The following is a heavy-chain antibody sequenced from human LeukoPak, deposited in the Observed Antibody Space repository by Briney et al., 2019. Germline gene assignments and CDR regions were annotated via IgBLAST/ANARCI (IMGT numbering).Heavy chain of an antibody. Sequence: PGGSLRLSCAASGFTFSSYGMHWVRQAPGKGLEWVAFIRYDGSNKYYVDSVKGRFTISRDNSKNTLYLQMNSLRAEDTAVYYCARDVFTYSYDKSGYNSDYWGQGTLVTVSS. D-gene: IGHD3-22*01. J-gene: IGHJ4*02. CDR2: IRYDGSNK. CDR3: ARDVFTYSYDKSGYNSDY. CDR1: GFTFSSYG. V-gene: IGHV3-30*02.